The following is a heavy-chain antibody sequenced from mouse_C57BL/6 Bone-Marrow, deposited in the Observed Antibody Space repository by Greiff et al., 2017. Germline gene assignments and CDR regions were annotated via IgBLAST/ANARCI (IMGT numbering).Heavy chain of an antibody. V-gene: IGHV14-4*01. CDR2: IDPENGDT. D-gene: IGHD1-1*01. Sequence: EVQLQQSGAELVRPGASVKLSCTASGFNITDDYMHWVKQRPEQGLEWIGWIDPENGDTEYASKFQGKATITADTSSNTAYLQLSSLTSEDTAVYYCTADYYGSSYAMDYWGQGTSVTVAS. CDR1: GFNITDDY. CDR3: TADYYGSSYAMDY. J-gene: IGHJ4*01.